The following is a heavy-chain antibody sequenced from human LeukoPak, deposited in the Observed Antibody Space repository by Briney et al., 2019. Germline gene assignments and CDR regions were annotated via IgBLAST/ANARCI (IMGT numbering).Heavy chain of an antibody. V-gene: IGHV1-69*04. CDR2: IIPILGIA. J-gene: IGHJ6*02. D-gene: IGHD2-15*01. Sequence: ASVKVSCKASGGTFSSYAISWVRQAPGQGLEWMGRIIPILGIANYAQKFQGRVTMTRNTSISTAYMELSSLRSEDTAVYYCASTHSNYYYGMDVWGQGTTVTVSS. CDR1: GGTFSSYA. CDR3: ASTHSNYYYGMDV.